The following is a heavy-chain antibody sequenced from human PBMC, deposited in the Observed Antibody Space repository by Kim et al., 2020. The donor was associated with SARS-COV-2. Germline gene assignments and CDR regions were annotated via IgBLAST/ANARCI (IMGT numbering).Heavy chain of an antibody. D-gene: IGHD6-13*01. Sequence: GGSLRLSCAASGFTVSNNYMNWVRQAPGKGLEWVSVIYSGGSTYYADSVKGRFTISRDNSKNTLYLQMNSLRVEDTAVYYCAGGFQQLDFYYYGMDVWGQGTTVTVSS. J-gene: IGHJ6*02. CDR3: AGGFQQLDFYYYGMDV. V-gene: IGHV3-53*01. CDR1: GFTVSNNY. CDR2: IYSGGST.